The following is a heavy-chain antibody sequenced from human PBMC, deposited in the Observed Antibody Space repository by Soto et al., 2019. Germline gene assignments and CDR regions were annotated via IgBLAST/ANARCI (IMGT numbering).Heavy chain of an antibody. CDR3: ARDTNEYCSSTSCYRYYYYGMDV. J-gene: IGHJ6*02. Sequence: QVQLVQSGAEVKKPGASVKVSCKASGYTFTSYGITWVRQAPGQGREWMGWISAYKGNTNYAQKLQGRVTMTTDTSTSTAYMELRSLRSDDTAVYYCARDTNEYCSSTSCYRYYYYGMDVWGQGTTVTVAS. D-gene: IGHD2-2*01. CDR2: ISAYKGNT. CDR1: GYTFTSYG. V-gene: IGHV1-18*01.